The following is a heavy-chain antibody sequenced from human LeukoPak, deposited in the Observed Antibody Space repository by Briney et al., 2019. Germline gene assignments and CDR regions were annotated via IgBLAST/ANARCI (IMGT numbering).Heavy chain of an antibody. CDR2: INHSGST. J-gene: IGHJ6*02. V-gene: IGHV4-34*01. Sequence: PSETLSLTCAVYGGSFSGYYWSWIRQPPGKGLEWIGEINHSGSTNYNPSLKSRVTISVDTSENQFSLKLSSVTAADTAVYYCARGKDTRNALDVWGQGTTVTVSS. CDR3: ARGKDTRNALDV. CDR1: GGSFSGYY. D-gene: IGHD1-26*01.